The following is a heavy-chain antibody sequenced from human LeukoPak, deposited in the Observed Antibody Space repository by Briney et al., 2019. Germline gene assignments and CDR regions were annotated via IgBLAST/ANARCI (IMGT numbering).Heavy chain of an antibody. V-gene: IGHV4-59*01. J-gene: IGHJ3*02. CDR2: IYKSGST. CDR3: ARPSGSFGPDAFDI. CDR1: GGSISGYY. Sequence: SETLSLTCTVSGGSISGYYWSWIRQPPGKGLEWIGYIYKSGSTNYNPSLKSRVTISVDTSKSQFSLKLSSVTAADTAVYYCARPSGSFGPDAFDIWGQGTMVTVSS. D-gene: IGHD1-26*01.